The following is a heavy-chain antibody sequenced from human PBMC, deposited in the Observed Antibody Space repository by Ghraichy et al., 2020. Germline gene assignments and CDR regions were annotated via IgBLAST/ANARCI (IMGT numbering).Heavy chain of an antibody. CDR1: GFTFSSYW. CDR2: INSDGSST. V-gene: IGHV3-74*01. D-gene: IGHD5-24*01. CDR3: VQGDGYNPRWGPDY. Sequence: GGSLRLSCAASGFTFSSYWMHWVRQAPGKGLVWVSRINSDGSSTSYADSVKGRFTISRDNAKNTLYLQMNSLRAEDTAVYYCVQGDGYNPRWGPDYWGQGTLVTVSS. J-gene: IGHJ4*02.